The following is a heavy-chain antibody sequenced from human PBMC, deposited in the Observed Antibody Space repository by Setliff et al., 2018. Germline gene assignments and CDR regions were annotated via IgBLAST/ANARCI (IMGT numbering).Heavy chain of an antibody. CDR2: IYHSGST. CDR1: GGSISSSNW. V-gene: IGHV4-4*02. Sequence: SETLSLTCAVSGGSISSSNWWSWVRQPPGKGLEWIGEIYHSGSTNYNPSLKSRVTISVDKSKNQFSLKLSSVTAADTAVYYCARGGYSNGLGGFPLDYWGQGTLVTVSS. CDR3: ARGGYSNGLGGFPLDY. D-gene: IGHD5-18*01. J-gene: IGHJ4*02.